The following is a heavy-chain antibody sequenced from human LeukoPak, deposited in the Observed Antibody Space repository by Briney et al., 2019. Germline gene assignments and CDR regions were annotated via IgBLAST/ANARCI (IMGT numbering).Heavy chain of an antibody. D-gene: IGHD3-16*01. V-gene: IGHV6-1*01. CDR1: GDSVSSDSTA. Sequence: SQTLSLTCAISGDSVSSDSTAWNWIRQSLSRGLEWLGRTYYRSKWYNDYAVSVKSRISINPDTSKNQFSLQLNSVTLEDTAVYYCAREGGDAFDIWGQGTMVTVSS. CDR2: TYYRSKWYN. J-gene: IGHJ3*02. CDR3: AREGGDAFDI.